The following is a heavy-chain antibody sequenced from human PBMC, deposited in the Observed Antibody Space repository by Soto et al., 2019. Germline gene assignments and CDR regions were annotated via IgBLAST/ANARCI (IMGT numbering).Heavy chain of an antibody. J-gene: IGHJ4*02. V-gene: IGHV4-39*01. CDR1: GGSISSSSYY. Sequence: PSETLSLTCTVSGGSISSSSYYWGWIRQPPGKGLEWIGSIYYSGSTYYNPSLKSRVTISVDTSKNQFSLKLSSVTAADTAVYYCARLGPRLRRLDYWGQGTLVTVSS. CDR2: IYYSGST. CDR3: ARLGPRLRRLDY.